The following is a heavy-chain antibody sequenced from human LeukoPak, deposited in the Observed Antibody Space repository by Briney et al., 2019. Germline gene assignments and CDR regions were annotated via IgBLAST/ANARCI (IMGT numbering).Heavy chain of an antibody. V-gene: IGHV3-73*01. J-gene: IGHJ4*02. D-gene: IGHD1-26*01. CDR2: IRSKANSCAT. CDR1: GFTFSGSA. Sequence: GGSLRLSCAASGFTFSGSAMHWVRQASGKGLEWVGRIRSKANSCATAYAASVKGRFTISRDDSKNTAYLQMNSLKTEDTAVYYCTSQKWELLSHFDYWGQGTLVTVSS. CDR3: TSQKWELLSHFDY.